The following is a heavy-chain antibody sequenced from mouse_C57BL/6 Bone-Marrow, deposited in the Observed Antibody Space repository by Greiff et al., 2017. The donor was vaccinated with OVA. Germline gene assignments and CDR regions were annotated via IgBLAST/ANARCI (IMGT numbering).Heavy chain of an antibody. CDR3: AREDLPGGFAY. CDR2: ISSGGST. CDR1: GYSITNCNHW. J-gene: IGHJ3*01. V-gene: IGHV3-4*01. D-gene: IGHD2-1*01. Sequence: EVKLMESGPALVKPSQTVSLTCTVTGYSITNCNHWWNWIRQVSGRKLEWIGYISSGGSTDSNPSLKSRISITRDTSKNQLFLQLNSGTTEDIATYDCAREDLPGGFAYWGQGTLVTVSA.